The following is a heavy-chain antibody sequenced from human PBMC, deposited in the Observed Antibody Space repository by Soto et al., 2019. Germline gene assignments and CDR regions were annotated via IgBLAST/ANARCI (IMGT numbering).Heavy chain of an antibody. V-gene: IGHV3-48*03. CDR1: GFTFSSYE. J-gene: IGHJ6*02. CDR3: ARGGLGITIFGVVPGCRDV. CDR2: ISSSGNNI. Sequence: EVQLVESGGGLVQPGGSLRLSCAASGFTFSSYEMNWVRQAPGKGLEWVSYISSSGNNIYYADSVKGRFTISRDNAKNALYLQMNSLRAVDTAVYYCARGGLGITIFGVVPGCRDVWGLGTTVTVSS. D-gene: IGHD3-3*01.